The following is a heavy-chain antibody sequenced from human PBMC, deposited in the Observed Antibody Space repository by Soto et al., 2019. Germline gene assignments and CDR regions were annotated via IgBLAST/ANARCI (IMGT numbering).Heavy chain of an antibody. J-gene: IGHJ3*02. CDR2: MNSDGSSA. CDR3: VRGYSSRWFNAFDM. D-gene: IGHD6-13*01. V-gene: IGHV3-74*01. Sequence: GGSLRLSCAASGFTFSSYWMHWVRQAPGKGLVWVSRMNSDGSSANYADSVKGRFTISRDNAKNTLYLQMNSLRDDDSAVYFCVRGYSSRWFNAFDMWGQGTKVTVSS. CDR1: GFTFSSYW.